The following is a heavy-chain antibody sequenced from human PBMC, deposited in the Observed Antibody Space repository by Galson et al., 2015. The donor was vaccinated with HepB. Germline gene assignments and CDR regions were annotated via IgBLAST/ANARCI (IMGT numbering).Heavy chain of an antibody. Sequence: SVKVSCKASGYTFTSYGISWVRQAPGQGLEWMGWISAYNGNTNYAQKLQGRVAMTTDTSTSTAYMELRSLRSEDTAVYYCAREGAARTYFDYWGQGTLVTVSS. CDR1: GYTFTSYG. J-gene: IGHJ4*02. CDR3: AREGAARTYFDY. V-gene: IGHV1-18*01. D-gene: IGHD6-6*01. CDR2: ISAYNGNT.